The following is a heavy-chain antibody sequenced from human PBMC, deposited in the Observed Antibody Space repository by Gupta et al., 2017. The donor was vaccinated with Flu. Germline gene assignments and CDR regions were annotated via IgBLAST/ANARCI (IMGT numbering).Heavy chain of an antibody. CDR1: GFPFSSYG. J-gene: IGHJ4*01. CDR3: AKDQADGGAGPPIDY. V-gene: IGHV3-30*18. CDR2: ISYDGSNK. Sequence: QVQLVESGGGVVQPGRSLRLSCAASGFPFSSYGMHWVRQAPGKGLEWVAVISYDGSNKYYADSVKGRFTISRDNSKNTLYLQMNSLRAEDTAVYYCAKDQADGGAGPPIDYWGHGTLVTVSS. D-gene: IGHD3-16*01.